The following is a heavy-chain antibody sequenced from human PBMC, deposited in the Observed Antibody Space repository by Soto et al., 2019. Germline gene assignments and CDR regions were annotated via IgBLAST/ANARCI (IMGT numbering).Heavy chain of an antibody. CDR2: IYHSGST. D-gene: IGHD6-13*01. CDR3: ARAGYSSSSDPSWFDP. J-gene: IGHJ5*02. V-gene: IGHV4-30-2*01. CDR1: GGSSGSGGYS. Sequence: SETLSLTCAVSGGSSGSGGYSWSWIRQPPGKGLEWIGYIYHSGSTYYNPSLKSRVTISVDRSKNQFSLKLSSVTAADTAVYYCARAGYSSSSDPSWFDPWGQGTLLTVSS.